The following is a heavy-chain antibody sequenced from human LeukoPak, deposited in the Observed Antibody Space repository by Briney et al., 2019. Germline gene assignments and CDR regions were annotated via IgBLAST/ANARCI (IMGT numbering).Heavy chain of an antibody. D-gene: IGHD5-18*01. CDR3: ATPVRGYSYGFIDY. CDR1: GFTFSSYG. Sequence: PGGSLRLSCAASGFTFSSYGMHWVRQAPGKGLEWVAVIWYDGSNKYYADSVKGRFTISRDNSKNTLYLQMNSLRAEDTAVYYCATPVRGYSYGFIDYWGQGTLVTVSS. J-gene: IGHJ4*02. V-gene: IGHV3-33*01. CDR2: IWYDGSNK.